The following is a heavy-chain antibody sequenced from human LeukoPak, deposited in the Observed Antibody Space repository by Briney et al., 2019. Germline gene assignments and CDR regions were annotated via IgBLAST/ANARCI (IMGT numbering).Heavy chain of an antibody. J-gene: IGHJ4*02. D-gene: IGHD6-19*01. CDR2: ISSNGGST. CDR3: ASLSKGGWYDY. V-gene: IGHV3-64*01. CDR1: GFTFSSYA. Sequence: GGPLRLSCAASGFTFSSYAMHWVRQAPGKGLEYVSAISSNGGSTYYANSVKGRFTISRDNSKNTLYLQMGSLRAEDMAVYYCASLSKGGWYDYWGQGTLVTVSS.